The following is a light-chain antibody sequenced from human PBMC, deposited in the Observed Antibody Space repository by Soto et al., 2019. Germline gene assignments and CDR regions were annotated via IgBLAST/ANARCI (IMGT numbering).Light chain of an antibody. CDR1: QSVSRN. CDR3: HQHTNGPRIT. CDR2: GAS. J-gene: IGKJ5*01. Sequence: LAPCTXSASLSERSTLSCRASQSVSRNFASYNQKSPDHKXLXXXGASTRDTGIRDSISSSGCGKEFTLTISIRHYEDVGGYYCHQHTNGPRITFGDGTTLEI. V-gene: IGKV3-15*01.